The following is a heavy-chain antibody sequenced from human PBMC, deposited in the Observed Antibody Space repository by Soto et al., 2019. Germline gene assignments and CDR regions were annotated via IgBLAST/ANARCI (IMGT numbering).Heavy chain of an antibody. V-gene: IGHV3-21*01. CDR3: ARVSDSSGYPIQYFQH. J-gene: IGHJ1*01. CDR1: GITFSSYS. D-gene: IGHD3-22*01. CDR2: ISSSSSYI. Sequence: EVQLVESGGGLVNPGGSLRLSCAASGITFSSYSMNWVRQAPGKGLEWVSSISSSSSYIYYADSVKGRYTISRDNAKNSLYLQINSLRAENTAVYFCARVSDSSGYPIQYFQHWGKGALGTISS.